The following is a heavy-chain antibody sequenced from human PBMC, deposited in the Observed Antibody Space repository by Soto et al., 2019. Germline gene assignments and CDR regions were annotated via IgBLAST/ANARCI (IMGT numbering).Heavy chain of an antibody. CDR2: IKQDGFEK. D-gene: IGHD4-17*01. V-gene: IGHV3-7*04. CDR1: GFTVSRFW. Sequence: VQLVESGGGLVQPGGSLRLSCAASGFTVSRFWRSWVRQAPGKGLEWVANIKQDGFEKYYVDSVKERFTISRDNAKNSLFLQMHSLRADDTAVYYCARGDYPFPYYYYGLDVWGLGTPVTVSS. J-gene: IGHJ6*02. CDR3: ARGDYPFPYYYYGLDV.